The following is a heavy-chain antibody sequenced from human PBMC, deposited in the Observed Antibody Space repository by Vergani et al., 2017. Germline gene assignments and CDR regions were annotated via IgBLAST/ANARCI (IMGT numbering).Heavy chain of an antibody. CDR1: GYTFTGYY. CDR2: INPNSGGT. J-gene: IGHJ6*02. V-gene: IGHV1-2*02. Sequence: QVQLVQSGAEVKKPGASVKVSCKASGYTFTGYYMHWVRQAPGQGLEWMGWINPNSGGTNYAQKFQGRVTMTRDTSISTAYMELSRLRSDDTAVYYCARGGQEAAVSSGWYWGWDYYYYYGMDVWGQGTTVTVSS. CDR3: ARGGQEAAVSSGWYWGWDYYYYYGMDV. D-gene: IGHD6-19*01.